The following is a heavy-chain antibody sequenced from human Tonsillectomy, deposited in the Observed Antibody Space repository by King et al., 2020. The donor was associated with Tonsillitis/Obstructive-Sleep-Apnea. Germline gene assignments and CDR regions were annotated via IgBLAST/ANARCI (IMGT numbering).Heavy chain of an antibody. Sequence: VQLQQWGAGLLKPSETLSLTCAVYGGSLSGYYWSWLRQPPGKGLEWSGEINHSGRTNYKPSLKSRVTISVDTSKNQVSLKLSSVTAADTAVYYCANGGSCSSRGFDPWGQGTLVTVSS. CDR2: INHSGRT. CDR1: GGSLSGYY. J-gene: IGHJ5*02. CDR3: ANGGSCSSRGFDP. D-gene: IGHD2-15*01. V-gene: IGHV4-34*01.